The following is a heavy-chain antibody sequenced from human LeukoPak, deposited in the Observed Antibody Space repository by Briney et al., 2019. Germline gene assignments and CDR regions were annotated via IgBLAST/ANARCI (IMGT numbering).Heavy chain of an antibody. D-gene: IGHD3-22*01. CDR1: GLTLRNFG. CDR2: MRGTGGFT. V-gene: IGHV3-23*01. Sequence: GGSLRLSCAGSGLTLRNFGMTWVRQAPGKGLEWVSSMRGTGGFTMYADSVKGRFAMSRDDSRNTLYLQMDSLRAEDTAVYYCASWLYYDRRFDYWGQGTLVTVSS. J-gene: IGHJ4*02. CDR3: ASWLYYDRRFDY.